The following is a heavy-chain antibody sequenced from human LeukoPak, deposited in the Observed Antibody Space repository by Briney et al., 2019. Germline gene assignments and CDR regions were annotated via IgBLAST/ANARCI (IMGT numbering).Heavy chain of an antibody. CDR3: ARYVLLMDY. CDR1: GFSFSDHH. V-gene: IGHV3-11*01. Sequence: GGSLRLSCAASGFSFSDHHMSWVRQVPGKGLEWLAYISRDGNIIVYADSVKGRFTISRDNAKQSVYLEMKSLRPEDTAVYYCARYVLLMDYWGQGTLVAVSS. D-gene: IGHD3-16*01. CDR2: ISRDGNII. J-gene: IGHJ4*02.